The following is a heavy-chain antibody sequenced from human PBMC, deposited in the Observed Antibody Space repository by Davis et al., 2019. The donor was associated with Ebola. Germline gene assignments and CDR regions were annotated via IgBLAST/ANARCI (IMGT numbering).Heavy chain of an antibody. J-gene: IGHJ5*02. CDR1: GFTFGDYA. CDR2: IRSKAYGGTP. CDR3: TRTGESLPELLWFGTVSRGGWFDP. D-gene: IGHD3-10*01. V-gene: IGHV3-49*03. Sequence: GGSLRLSCTASGFTFGDYAMSWFRQAPGKGLEWVGFIRSKAYGGTPEYAASVKGRFTISRDDSKSIAYLQMNSLKTEDTAVYYCTRTGESLPELLWFGTVSRGGWFDPWGQGTLVTVSS.